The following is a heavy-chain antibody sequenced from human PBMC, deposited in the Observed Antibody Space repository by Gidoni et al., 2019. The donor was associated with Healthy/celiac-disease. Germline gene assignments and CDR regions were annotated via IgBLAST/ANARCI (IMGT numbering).Heavy chain of an antibody. CDR2: ISYDGSNK. V-gene: IGHV3-30-3*01. CDR1: GFTFSSYA. D-gene: IGHD3-3*01. Sequence: QVQLVESGGGVVQPGRSLRLSCAASGFTFSSYAMHWVRQAPGKGLEWVAVISYDGSNKYYADSVKGRFTISRDNSKNTLYLQMNSLRAEDTAVYYCARPLQGIYDFWSGSGEDYYGMDVWGQGTTVTVSS. J-gene: IGHJ6*02. CDR3: ARPLQGIYDFWSGSGEDYYGMDV.